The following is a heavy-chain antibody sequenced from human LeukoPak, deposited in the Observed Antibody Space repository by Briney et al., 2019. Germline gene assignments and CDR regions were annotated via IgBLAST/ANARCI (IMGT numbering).Heavy chain of an antibody. CDR3: ARETTVTAAHPSQESSRLGFDP. CDR2: INAGNGNT. CDR1: GYTFTSYA. D-gene: IGHD4-17*01. V-gene: IGHV1-3*01. J-gene: IGHJ5*02. Sequence: ASVKVSCKASGYTFTSYAMHWVRQAPGQRLEWMGWINAGNGNTKYSQKFQGRVTITKDTSASTAYMELSSLRSEDTAVYYCARETTVTAAHPSQESSRLGFDPWGQGTLVTVSS.